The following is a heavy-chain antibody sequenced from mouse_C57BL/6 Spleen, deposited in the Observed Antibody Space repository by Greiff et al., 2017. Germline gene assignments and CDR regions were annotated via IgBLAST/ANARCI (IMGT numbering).Heavy chain of an antibody. J-gene: IGHJ2*01. D-gene: IGHD2-4*01. V-gene: IGHV7-3*01. CDR1: GFTFTDYY. Sequence: EVQLQESGGGLVQPGGSLSLSCAASGFTFTDYYMSWVRQPPGKALEWLGFIRNKANGYTTEYSASVKGRFTISRDNSQSILYLQMNALRAEDSATYYCARLAYDYDEDYWGQGTTLTVSS. CDR3: ARLAYDYDEDY. CDR2: IRNKANGYTT.